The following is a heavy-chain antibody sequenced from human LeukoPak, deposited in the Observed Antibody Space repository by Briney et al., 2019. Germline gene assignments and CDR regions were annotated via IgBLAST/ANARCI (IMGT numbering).Heavy chain of an antibody. Sequence: GGSLRLSCAASGFTFSSYGMHWVRQAPGKGLEWVAVIWYDGSNKYCADSVKGRFTISRDNSKNTLYLQMNSLRAEDTAVYYCTSYDSSGDDVFDIWGQGTMVTVSS. CDR1: GFTFSSYG. J-gene: IGHJ3*02. CDR3: TSYDSSGDDVFDI. V-gene: IGHV3-33*01. CDR2: IWYDGSNK. D-gene: IGHD3-22*01.